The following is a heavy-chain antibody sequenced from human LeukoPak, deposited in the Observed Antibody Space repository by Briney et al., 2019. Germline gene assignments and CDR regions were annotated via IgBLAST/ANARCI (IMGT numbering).Heavy chain of an antibody. D-gene: IGHD3-22*01. J-gene: IGHJ4*02. Sequence: GGSLRLSCAASGFTFDDYAMHWVRQAPGKGLEWVSGISWNSGSTGYADSVKGRFTISRDNAKNSLYLQMNSLRAEDTALYYCAKDLYYYDSSGYYQFWGQGTLVTVSS. CDR2: ISWNSGST. V-gene: IGHV3-9*01. CDR1: GFTFDDYA. CDR3: AKDLYYYDSSGYYQF.